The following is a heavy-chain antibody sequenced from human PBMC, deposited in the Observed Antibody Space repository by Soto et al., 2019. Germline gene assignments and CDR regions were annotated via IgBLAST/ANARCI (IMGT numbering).Heavy chain of an antibody. D-gene: IGHD2-2*01. Sequence: GETLTLACAASRFTFSTYEMNWVRQAPGKGLEWVSYISTSGSTVYYADSVKGRFTISRDNTRNSLYLQMNSLRDEDTALYYCVRYCSTTLCNGVATRTFEYWGQGTLVNVS. CDR1: RFTFSTYE. CDR3: VRYCSTTLCNGVATRTFEY. V-gene: IGHV3-48*03. J-gene: IGHJ4*02. CDR2: ISTSGSTV.